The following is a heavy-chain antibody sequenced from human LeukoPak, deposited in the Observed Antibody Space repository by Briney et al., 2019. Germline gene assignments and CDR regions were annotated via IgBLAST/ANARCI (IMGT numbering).Heavy chain of an antibody. D-gene: IGHD3-22*01. CDR2: IYYSGST. Sequence: SETLSLTCTVSGGSISSSSYYWGWIRQPPGTGLEWIGSIYYSGSTYYNPSLKSRVTISVDTSKNQFSLNLSSVTAADTAVYYCARLYYDSSGYYQICYFDYWGQGTLVTVPS. V-gene: IGHV4-39*01. CDR3: ARLYYDSSGYYQICYFDY. J-gene: IGHJ4*02. CDR1: GGSISSSSYY.